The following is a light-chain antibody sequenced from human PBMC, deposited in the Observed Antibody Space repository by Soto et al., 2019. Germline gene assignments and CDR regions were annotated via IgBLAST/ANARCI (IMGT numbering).Light chain of an antibody. CDR2: DVS. J-gene: IGKJ1*01. V-gene: IGKV3-11*01. Sequence: EIVMMQSPATLSVSPGKRATLSCRASQNISSYLIWYQQKPGQSPRLLIYDVSNRATGIPARFSGSGSGTDFTLTISSLEPEDFEGYYCQQRSNWPRTFGQGPQVDIK. CDR3: QQRSNWPRT. CDR1: QNISSY.